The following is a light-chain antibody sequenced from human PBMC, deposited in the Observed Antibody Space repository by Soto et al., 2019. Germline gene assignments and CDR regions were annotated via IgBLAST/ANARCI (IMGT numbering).Light chain of an antibody. J-gene: IGLJ2*01. CDR1: SSDVGSYNL. V-gene: IGLV2-23*02. CDR3: CSYAGSRGGV. Sequence: QSALTQPASVSGSPGQSITISCTGTSSDVGSYNLVSWYQQHPGKAPKLMIYEVSKRPSGVSNRFSGSKSGNTASLKISGLQAEDEADYSCCSYAGSRGGVFGGGTKLTVL. CDR2: EVS.